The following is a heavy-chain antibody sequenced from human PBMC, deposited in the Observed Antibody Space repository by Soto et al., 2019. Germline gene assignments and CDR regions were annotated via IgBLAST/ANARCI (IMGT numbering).Heavy chain of an antibody. V-gene: IGHV4-59*13. CDR3: ATVPPYSSRWGVLDY. D-gene: IGHD6-19*01. CDR2: IFYTGST. Sequence: SETRSLTCTVSGGSMSRYDWSWIRQPPGKGLEWIGYIFYTGSTYYNPSLKSRVTISVDTSKNQFSLKLHSVSAADTAVYYCATVPPYSSRWGVLDYWSQRTPVTVSS. CDR1: GGSMSRYD. J-gene: IGHJ4*02.